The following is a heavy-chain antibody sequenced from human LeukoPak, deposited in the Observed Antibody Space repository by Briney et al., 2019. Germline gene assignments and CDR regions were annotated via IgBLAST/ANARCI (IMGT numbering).Heavy chain of an antibody. CDR3: ARGSYYGSGSQTDAFDI. CDR2: INHSGST. V-gene: IGHV4-34*01. Sequence: PSETLSLTCAVNGGSFSGYYWSWIRQPPGKGLEWIGEINHSGSTNYNPSLKSRVTISVDTSKNQFSLKLSSVTAADTAVYYCARGSYYGSGSQTDAFDIWGQGTMVTVSS. J-gene: IGHJ3*02. D-gene: IGHD3-10*01. CDR1: GGSFSGYY.